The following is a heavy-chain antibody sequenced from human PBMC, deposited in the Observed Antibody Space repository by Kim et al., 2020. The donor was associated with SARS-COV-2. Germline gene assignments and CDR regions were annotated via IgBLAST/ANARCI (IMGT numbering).Heavy chain of an antibody. CDR1: GFTFSSYA. Sequence: GGSLRLSCAASGFTFSSYAMHWVRQAPGKGLEWVAVISYDGSNKYYADSVKGRFTISRDNSKNTLYLQMNSLRAEDTAVYYCARDRGFGDAFDYWGQGTL. D-gene: IGHD3-10*01. CDR2: ISYDGSNK. V-gene: IGHV3-30*04. J-gene: IGHJ4*02. CDR3: ARDRGFGDAFDY.